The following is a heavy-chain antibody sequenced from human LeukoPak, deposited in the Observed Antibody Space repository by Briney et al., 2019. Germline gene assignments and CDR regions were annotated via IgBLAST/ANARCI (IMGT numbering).Heavy chain of an antibody. Sequence: SETLSLTCSVSGYSISSGFYWGWIRQPPGKGLEWIGSIFHSGSTYSTPSLKSRVTISVGTSKNQFSLKLSSVTAADTAVYYCARANYYDRSGYSRGAFDIWGQGTMVIVSS. CDR3: ARANYYDRSGYSRGAFDI. D-gene: IGHD3-22*01. CDR2: IFHSGST. V-gene: IGHV4-38-2*02. J-gene: IGHJ3*02. CDR1: GYSISSGFY.